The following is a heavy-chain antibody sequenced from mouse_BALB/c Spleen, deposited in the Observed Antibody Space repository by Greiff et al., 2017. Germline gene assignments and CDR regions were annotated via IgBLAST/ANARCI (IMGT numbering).Heavy chain of an antibody. V-gene: IGHV5-6-4*01. CDR1: GFTFSSYT. J-gene: IGHJ2*01. CDR3: TSDFDY. CDR2: ISSGGSYT. Sequence: DVMLVESGGGLVKPGGSLKLSCAASGFTFSSYTMSWVRQTPEKRLEWVATISSGGSYTYYPDSVKGRFTISRDNAKNTLYLQMSSLKSEDTAMYYCTSDFDYWGQGTTLTVSS.